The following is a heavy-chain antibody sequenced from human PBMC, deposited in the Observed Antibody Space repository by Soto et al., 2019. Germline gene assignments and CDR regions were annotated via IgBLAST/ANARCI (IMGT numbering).Heavy chain of an antibody. D-gene: IGHD3-16*01. Sequence: PGGSLRLSCAASGFSFSDSAMHWVRQAPGKGLEWIARIRSGANNYLTAYPASVTGRFTISRDDSKNTTYLQMDGLTSDDTAMYFCARGGAMGVNDFWGQGIMVTVSS. V-gene: IGHV3-73*01. J-gene: IGHJ4*02. CDR3: ARGGAMGVNDF. CDR1: GFSFSDSA. CDR2: IRSGANNYLT.